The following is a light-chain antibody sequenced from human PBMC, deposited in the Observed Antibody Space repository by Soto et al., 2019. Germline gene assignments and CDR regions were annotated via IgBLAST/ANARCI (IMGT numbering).Light chain of an antibody. J-gene: IGKJ1*01. CDR3: QQYGTSTGT. CDR2: DAS. V-gene: IGKV3-20*01. Sequence: EIVMTQSPGTLSVSPGERVTLSCRASQSVSSKLVWYQRKPGQTPRLLIYDASSRAPGIPDRFSGSGSGTDLALTISRLEPEDFAVYYCQQYGTSTGTFGQGTKVDIK. CDR1: QSVSSK.